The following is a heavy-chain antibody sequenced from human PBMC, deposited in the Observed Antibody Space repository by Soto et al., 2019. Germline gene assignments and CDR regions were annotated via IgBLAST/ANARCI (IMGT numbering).Heavy chain of an antibody. D-gene: IGHD3-22*01. CDR3: ANDTGLHYDSGWGHSYGLDV. J-gene: IGHJ6*02. CDR1: GFIFSTYA. CDR2: ISGSTSNP. Sequence: EVQLLESGGGLVQPGGSLTLSCAASGFIFSTYAMTWVRQAPGKGLEWVSAISGSTSNPYYADSVKGRFTISRDNSKNSVYLQMTSLRSEDTALYYCANDTGLHYDSGWGHSYGLDVWGQGTTVTVSS. V-gene: IGHV3-23*01.